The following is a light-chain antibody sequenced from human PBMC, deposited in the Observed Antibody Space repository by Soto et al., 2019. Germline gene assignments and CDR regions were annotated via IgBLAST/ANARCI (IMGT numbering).Light chain of an antibody. CDR1: QSVNSNY. CDR3: HQRQSWPRT. J-gene: IGKJ1*01. Sequence: EIVLMQSPGTLSLSPGEGATLSCRASQSVNSNYLAWYQQKPGQAPTVLIFDTSRRATGVPDRFSGSGSGTDFTLTISRLEPDDFAVYYCHQRQSWPRTFGQGTTVDI. V-gene: IGKV3D-20*02. CDR2: DTS.